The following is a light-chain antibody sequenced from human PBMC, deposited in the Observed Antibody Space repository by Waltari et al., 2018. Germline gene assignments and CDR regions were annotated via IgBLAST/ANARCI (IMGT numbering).Light chain of an antibody. J-gene: IGKJ1*01. CDR3: QQSHRSPWT. V-gene: IGKV1-39*01. CDR1: QKIDRS. CDR2: AAS. Sequence: DIQMTQSPSSLSASVGDTVTITCRTSQKIDRSLNWYHQRPGNAPKLLIFAASTLQSGVSSRFSGSGSGTDFTLTISGLQPEDFATYFCQQSHRSPWTFGQGTQVDI.